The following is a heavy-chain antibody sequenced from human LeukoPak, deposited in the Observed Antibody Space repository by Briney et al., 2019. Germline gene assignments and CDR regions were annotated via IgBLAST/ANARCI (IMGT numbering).Heavy chain of an antibody. CDR2: IKEDGSEE. CDR3: SRDPAAWDY. V-gene: IGHV3-7*01. D-gene: IGHD6-13*01. Sequence: GGSLRLSCAASTFTFGNYWMSWVRQAPGKGLEWVANIKEDGSEEYYVDSVKGRFTISRDNTKNSLYLQMNSLRAEDTAVYYCSRDPAAWDYWGQGTLVTVSS. J-gene: IGHJ4*02. CDR1: TFTFGNYW.